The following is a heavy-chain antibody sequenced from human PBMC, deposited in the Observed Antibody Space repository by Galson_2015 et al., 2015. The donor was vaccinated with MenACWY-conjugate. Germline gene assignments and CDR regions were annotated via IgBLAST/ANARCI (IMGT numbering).Heavy chain of an antibody. D-gene: IGHD3-16*01. J-gene: IGHJ4*02. V-gene: IGHV4-39*07. CDR3: ARDSQGAVLEY. CDR1: GGSITTYY. CDR2: IDSSGNT. Sequence: ETLSLTCNVSGGSITTYYWGWIRQPPGKGLEWLGSIDSSGNTYNNPSLKSRVTVSVDTSKNQFSLKLNSVTAADTAVYYCARDSQGAVLEYWGQGTLVTVSS.